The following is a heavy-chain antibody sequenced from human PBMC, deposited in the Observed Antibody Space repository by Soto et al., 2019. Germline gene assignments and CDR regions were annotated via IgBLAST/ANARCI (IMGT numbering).Heavy chain of an antibody. CDR3: ARQIFDSDTGPNFQYYFDS. D-gene: IGHD3-9*01. CDR1: GYSFAGYW. V-gene: IGHV5-10-1*01. J-gene: IGHJ4*02. Sequence: PGESLKISCKGSGYSFAGYWITWVRQKPGKGLEWMGRIDPSDSQTYFSPSFRGHVTISATKSITSVFLQWSSLRASDTAMYYCARQIFDSDTGPNFQYYFDSWGQGTPVTVSS. CDR2: IDPSDSQT.